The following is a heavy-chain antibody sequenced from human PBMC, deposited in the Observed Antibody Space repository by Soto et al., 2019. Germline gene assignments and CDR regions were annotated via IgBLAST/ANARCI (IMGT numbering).Heavy chain of an antibody. CDR3: ARDQFEYCSGGSCSWFDP. D-gene: IGHD2-15*01. J-gene: IGHJ5*02. V-gene: IGHV4-61*01. CDR1: GGSVSSGIYY. CDR2: IYYSGST. Sequence: PSETLSLTCTVSGGSVSSGIYYWSWIRQPPGKGLELIGYIYYSGSTNYNPSLKSRVTISVDTSKNQFSLKLSSVTTADTAVYYCARDQFEYCSGGSCSWFDPWGQGTLVTVSS.